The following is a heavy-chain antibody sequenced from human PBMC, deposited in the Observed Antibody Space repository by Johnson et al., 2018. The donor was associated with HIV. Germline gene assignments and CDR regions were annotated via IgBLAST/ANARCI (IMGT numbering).Heavy chain of an antibody. CDR2: IYSGGST. CDR3: AREGGSSGPDAFDI. J-gene: IGHJ3*02. D-gene: IGHD3-16*01. V-gene: IGHV3-53*01. Sequence: EMQLVESGGGVVQPGGSLRLSCAASGFTVSSNYMSWVRQAPGKGLEWVSVIYSGGSTYYADSVKGRFTISRDNSKNTLYLQMNSLRAEDTAVYYCAREGGSSGPDAFDIWGQGTMVTVSS. CDR1: GFTVSSNY.